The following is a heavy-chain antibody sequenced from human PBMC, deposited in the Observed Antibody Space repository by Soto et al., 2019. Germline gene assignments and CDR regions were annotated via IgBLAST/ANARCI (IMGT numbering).Heavy chain of an antibody. J-gene: IGHJ5*02. CDR2: IYYSGTT. D-gene: IGHD5-12*01. V-gene: IGHV4-39*01. CDR3: ARLAYSHYRP. CDR1: GGSIKVGGYY. Sequence: SETLALTCTVSGGSIKVGGYYWGWIRQPPGKGLEWVATIYYSGTTYYNPSLKSRLTISLDTSRNQFSLDLTSVTAADTAVSYCARLAYSHYRPWGKGTMVT.